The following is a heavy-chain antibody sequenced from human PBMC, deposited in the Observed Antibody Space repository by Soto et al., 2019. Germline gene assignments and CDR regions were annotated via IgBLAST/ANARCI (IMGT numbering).Heavy chain of an antibody. Sequence: EVLLVESGGVAVQQGGSLRLSCVVSWFTFNEHTMHWVRQAPGKGLEWISLLSWDGGTTYYAESVKGRFAISRDTGNNSLVLQMDSLRAEDTALYYCARVMTMYRTTSGVDFDSWGQGTLVTV. D-gene: IGHD1-26*01. CDR3: ARVMTMYRTTSGVDFDS. CDR2: LSWDGGTT. CDR1: WFTFNEHT. J-gene: IGHJ4*02. V-gene: IGHV3-43*01.